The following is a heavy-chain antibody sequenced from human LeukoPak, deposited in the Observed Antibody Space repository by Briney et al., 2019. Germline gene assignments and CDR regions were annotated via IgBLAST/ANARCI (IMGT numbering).Heavy chain of an antibody. V-gene: IGHV1-2*02. CDR3: ARELIEDQNWFDP. D-gene: IGHD2/OR15-2a*01. J-gene: IGHJ5*02. CDR1: GYTFTDYF. Sequence: GASVKVSCKASGYTFTDYFIHWVRQAPGQGLEWMGWLNPHSGVTKYAQEFQGRVTMTRDTSISTAYTDLSGLKSDDTAVYFCARELIEDQNWFDPWGQGTLVTVSS. CDR2: LNPHSGVT.